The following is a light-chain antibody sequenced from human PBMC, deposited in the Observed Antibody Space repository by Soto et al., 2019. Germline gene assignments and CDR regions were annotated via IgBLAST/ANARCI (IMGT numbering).Light chain of an antibody. CDR2: WAS. J-gene: IGKJ2*02. Sequence: DFVMTQSPDSLAVSLGERATINCKSSQSVLYRSNNNNYLSWYQQKPGQPHKLLISWASTRESGVPDRFSGSGSGTDFTLTISSLQAEDVAIYYCHQYLNAPCTFGQGTKVEIK. CDR1: QSVLYRSNNNNY. CDR3: HQYLNAPCT. V-gene: IGKV4-1*01.